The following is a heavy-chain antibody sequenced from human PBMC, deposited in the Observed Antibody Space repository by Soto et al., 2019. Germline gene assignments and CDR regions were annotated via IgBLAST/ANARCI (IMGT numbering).Heavy chain of an antibody. CDR2: ISAYNGNT. CDR3: AREMGSPTGDPKDAFDI. V-gene: IGHV1-18*01. CDR1: GYTFTSYG. J-gene: IGHJ3*02. Sequence: ASVKVSCKASGYTFTSYGISWVRQAPGQGLEWMGWISAYNGNTNYAQKLQGRVTMTTDTSTSTAYMELRSLRSDDTAVYYCAREMGSPTGDPKDAFDIWGQGTMVTVSS. D-gene: IGHD7-27*01.